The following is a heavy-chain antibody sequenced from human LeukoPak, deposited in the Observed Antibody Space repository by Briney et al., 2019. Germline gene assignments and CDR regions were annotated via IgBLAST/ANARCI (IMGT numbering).Heavy chain of an antibody. D-gene: IGHD6-6*01. CDR2: INPNSGGT. CDR1: GYTFTGDY. J-gene: IGHJ4*02. V-gene: IGHV1-2*02. CDR3: ARDLEQLVPLFDY. Sequence: ASVKVSCKASGYTFTGDYMHWVRQAPGQGLEWMGWINPNSGGTNYAQKFQGRVTMTRDTSISTAYMELSRLRSDDTAVYYCARDLEQLVPLFDYWGQGTLVTVSS.